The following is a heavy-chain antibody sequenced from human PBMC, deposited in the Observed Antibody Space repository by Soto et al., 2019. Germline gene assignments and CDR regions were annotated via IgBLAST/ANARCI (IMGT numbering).Heavy chain of an antibody. V-gene: IGHV4-39*01. CDR3: ARHATYYFDY. CDR2: IYYSGST. CDR1: GGSISSSSYY. D-gene: IGHD2-15*01. Sequence: SETLSLTCTVSGGSISSSSYYWGWIRQPPGKGLEWIGSIYYSGSTYYNPSLKSRVTISVDTSKNQFSLKLSSVTAADTAVYYCARHATYYFDYWGQGTLVTVSS. J-gene: IGHJ4*02.